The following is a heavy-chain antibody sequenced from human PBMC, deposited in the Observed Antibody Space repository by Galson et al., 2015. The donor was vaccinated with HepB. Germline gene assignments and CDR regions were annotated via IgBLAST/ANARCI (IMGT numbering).Heavy chain of an antibody. Sequence: SLRLSCAASGFTFSGSAIHWVRQAPGKGLVWVSRINSDGSSTSYADSVKGRFTISRDNAKNTLYLQMNSLRAEDTAVYYCASLTGPPFWGQGTLVTVSS. V-gene: IGHV3-74*01. CDR2: INSDGSST. CDR1: GFTFSGSA. CDR3: ASLTGPPF. J-gene: IGHJ4*02. D-gene: IGHD7-27*01.